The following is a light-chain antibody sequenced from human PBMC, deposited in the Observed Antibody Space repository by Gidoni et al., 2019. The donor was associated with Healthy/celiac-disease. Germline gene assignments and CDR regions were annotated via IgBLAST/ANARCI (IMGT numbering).Light chain of an antibody. Sequence: QSVLTQPPSASGTPGQRFTISCSGNSSNIGSNTVNWYQQLPGTAPKLLIYSNNQRPSGVPDRFSGSKSGTSASLAISGLQSEDEADYYCAAWDDSLNGVVFGGGTKLTV. V-gene: IGLV1-44*01. CDR3: AAWDDSLNGVV. CDR1: SSNIGSNT. CDR2: SNN. J-gene: IGLJ2*01.